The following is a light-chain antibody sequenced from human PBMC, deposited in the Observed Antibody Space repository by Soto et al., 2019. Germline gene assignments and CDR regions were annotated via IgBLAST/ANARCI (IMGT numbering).Light chain of an antibody. V-gene: IGLV2-14*01. J-gene: IGLJ3*02. CDR2: DVS. CDR3: SSYTSSSTQV. Sequence: QSALTQPASESGSPGQSITISCTGTSSDVGGYDYVSWYQQHPGKAPKLIIYDVSNRPSGVSNRFSGSKSGYTASLTISGLQAEDEADYYCSSYTSSSTQVFGGGTKVTVL. CDR1: SSDVGGYDY.